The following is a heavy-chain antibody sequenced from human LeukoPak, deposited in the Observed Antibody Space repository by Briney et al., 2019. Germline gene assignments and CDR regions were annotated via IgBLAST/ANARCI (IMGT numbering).Heavy chain of an antibody. J-gene: IGHJ6*03. CDR1: GGTFSSYA. V-gene: IGHV1-69*05. CDR3: ARVVYANYYYYCMDV. Sequence: ASVKVSCKASGGTFSSYAISWVRQAPGQGLEWMGGIIPIFGTANYAQKFQGRVTITTDESTSTAYMELSSLRSEDTAVYYCARVVYANYYYYCMDVWGKGTTVTVSS. CDR2: IIPIFGTA. D-gene: IGHD2-8*01.